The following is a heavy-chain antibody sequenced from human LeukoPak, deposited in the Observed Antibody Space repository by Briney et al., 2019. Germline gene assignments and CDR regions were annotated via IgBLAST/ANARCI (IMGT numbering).Heavy chain of an antibody. V-gene: IGHV3-48*03. CDR1: GFTFSSYE. Sequence: PGGSLRLSCAASGFTFSSYEMNWVRQAPGKGLEWVSYISSSGSTIYYADSVKGRFTISRDNAKNSLYLQMNSLRAEDTAVYYCEGSSTRYNWFDRWGQGTLVTVSS. CDR2: ISSSGSTI. CDR3: EGSSTRYNWFDR. J-gene: IGHJ5*02. D-gene: IGHD2-2*01.